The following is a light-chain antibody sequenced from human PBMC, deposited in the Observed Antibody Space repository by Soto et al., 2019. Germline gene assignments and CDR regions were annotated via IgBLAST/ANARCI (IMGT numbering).Light chain of an antibody. CDR2: DVS. CDR3: RSYTISTTYV. Sequence: QSVLTQPASVSGSPGQSIAISCTGTSSDVGGYNYVSWYQQHPGKAPKLLINDVSNRPSGVSSRFSGSKSGNTASLTISGLQAEDEADYYCRSYTISTTYVFGTGTNVTV. V-gene: IGLV2-14*01. J-gene: IGLJ1*01. CDR1: SSDVGGYNY.